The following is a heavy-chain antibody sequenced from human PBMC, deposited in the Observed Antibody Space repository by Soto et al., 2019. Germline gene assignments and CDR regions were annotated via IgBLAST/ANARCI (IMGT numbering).Heavy chain of an antibody. J-gene: IGHJ6*03. Sequence: SETLSLTCAVYGGSFSGYYWSWIRQPPWKGLEWIGEINHSGSTNYNPSLKSRVTISVDTSKNQFSLKLSSVTAADTAVYYCAREVAVAGTVVRDYYYYYMDVWGKGTTVTVSS. CDR3: AREVAVAGTVVRDYYYYYMDV. CDR2: INHSGST. D-gene: IGHD6-19*01. CDR1: GGSFSGYY. V-gene: IGHV4-34*01.